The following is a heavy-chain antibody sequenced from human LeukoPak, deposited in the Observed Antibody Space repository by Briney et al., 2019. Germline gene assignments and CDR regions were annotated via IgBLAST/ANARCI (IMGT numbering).Heavy chain of an antibody. CDR2: ISYDGSNK. J-gene: IGHJ3*02. V-gene: IGHV3-30*18. Sequence: GGSLRLSRAASGFTFSSYSMNWVRQAPGKGLEWVAVISYDGSNKYYADSVKGRFTISRDNSKNTLYLQMNSLRAEDTAVYYCAKDGGTGGAKAPRDAFDIWGQGTMVTVSS. CDR1: GFTFSSYS. D-gene: IGHD2-8*02. CDR3: AKDGGTGGAKAPRDAFDI.